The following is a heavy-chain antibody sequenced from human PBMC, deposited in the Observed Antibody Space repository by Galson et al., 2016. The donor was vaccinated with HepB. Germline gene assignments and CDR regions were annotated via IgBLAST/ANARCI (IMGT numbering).Heavy chain of an antibody. D-gene: IGHD1-14*01. CDR1: GASVSSSNCY. Sequence: SETLSLTCTVSGASVSSSNCYWGWIRQPPGKGLAWLASVSYSGTTDYKPSLRSRLTISADTSKNHFSLRLSSVTAADTAVYYCARTLSPTNQYFFNSWGQGTLVTVSS. CDR2: VSYSGTT. J-gene: IGHJ4*02. CDR3: ARTLSPTNQYFFNS. V-gene: IGHV4-39*02.